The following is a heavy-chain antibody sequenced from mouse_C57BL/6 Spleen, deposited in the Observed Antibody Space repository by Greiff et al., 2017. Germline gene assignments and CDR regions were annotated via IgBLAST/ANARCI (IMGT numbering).Heavy chain of an antibody. V-gene: IGHV3-8*01. CDR2: ISYSGST. J-gene: IGHJ4*01. Sequence: EVQGVESGPGLAKPSQTLSLSCAVTGYSITSDYRNWIRKFPGNKLEYMGYISYSGSTYYTPSPKSRNSITRDTYKTQNYLQLNSVTTEDAATYFCARGGGLRGMDYWGQGTSVTVSS. CDR3: ARGGGLRGMDY. CDR1: GYSITSDY.